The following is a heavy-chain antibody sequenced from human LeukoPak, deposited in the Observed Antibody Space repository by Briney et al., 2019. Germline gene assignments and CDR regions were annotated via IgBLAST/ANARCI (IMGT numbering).Heavy chain of an antibody. CDR3: AREYGSGSYHDAFDI. CDR2: IYTSGST. D-gene: IGHD3-10*01. CDR1: GGSISIYY. V-gene: IGHV4-4*07. Sequence: PSETLSLTCTVSGGSISIYYWSWIRQPAGKGLEWIGRIYTSGSTNYNPSFKSRVTMSVDTSKNQFSLKLSSVTAADAAVYYCAREYGSGSYHDAFDIWGQGTMVTVSS. J-gene: IGHJ3*02.